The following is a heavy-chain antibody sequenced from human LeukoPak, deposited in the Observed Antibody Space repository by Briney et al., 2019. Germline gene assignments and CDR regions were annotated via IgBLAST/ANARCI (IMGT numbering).Heavy chain of an antibody. V-gene: IGHV3-48*01. J-gene: IGHJ4*02. CDR1: GFTFSSYS. CDR3: ARDLVVGATSYFDY. Sequence: GGSLRLSCAASGFTFSSYSMNWVRQAPGKGLEWVSYISSSSSTIYYADSVKGRFTISRDNAKNSLYLQMNSLRAEDTAVYYCARDLVVGATSYFDYWGQGTLVTVSS. D-gene: IGHD1-26*01. CDR2: ISSSSSTI.